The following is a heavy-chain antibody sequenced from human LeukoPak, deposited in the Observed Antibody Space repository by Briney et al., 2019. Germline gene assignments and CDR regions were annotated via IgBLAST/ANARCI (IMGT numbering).Heavy chain of an antibody. J-gene: IGHJ3*01. D-gene: IGHD2-2*01. Sequence: PARSLRLSCAASGFTFTTYWMTWIRQAPGKGLEWVAKIKQDGGEKYYVDSVKGRFTISRDNAKNSLSLQMNSLRAEDTAVYYCARDQGYCTSATCRGDAFDVWGQGSMVSVSS. CDR3: ARDQGYCTSATCRGDAFDV. V-gene: IGHV3-7*01. CDR1: GFTFTTYW. CDR2: IKQDGGEK.